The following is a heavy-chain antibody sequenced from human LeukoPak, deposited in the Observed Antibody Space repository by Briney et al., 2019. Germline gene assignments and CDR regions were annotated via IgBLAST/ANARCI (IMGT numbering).Heavy chain of an antibody. J-gene: IGHJ4*02. Sequence: SETLSLTCTVSSGSISSYYWSWIRQPPGKGLEWIGYIYYSGSTNYNPSLKSRVTISVDTSKNQFSLKLSSVTAADTAVYYCARDHSSGWYGGYYFDYWGQGTLVTVSS. CDR2: IYYSGST. V-gene: IGHV4-59*12. D-gene: IGHD6-19*01. CDR3: ARDHSSGWYGGYYFDY. CDR1: SGSISSYY.